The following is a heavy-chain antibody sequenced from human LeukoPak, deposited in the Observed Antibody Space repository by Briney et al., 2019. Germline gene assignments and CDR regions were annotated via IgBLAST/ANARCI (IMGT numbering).Heavy chain of an antibody. Sequence: SQTLSLTYAVSGGSISSGGYSWSWIRQPPGKGLEWIGYIYHSGSTYYNPYLKSRVTISVDRSKNQFSLKLSSVTAAYTAVYYCASRYYVHAFDIWGQGTMVTVSS. J-gene: IGHJ3*02. CDR1: GGSISSGGYS. CDR3: ASRYYVHAFDI. CDR2: IYHSGST. D-gene: IGHD2/OR15-2a*01. V-gene: IGHV4-30-2*01.